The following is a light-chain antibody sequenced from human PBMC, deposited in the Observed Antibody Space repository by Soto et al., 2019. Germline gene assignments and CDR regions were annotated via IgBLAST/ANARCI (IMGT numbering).Light chain of an antibody. CDR2: GAS. V-gene: IGKV1-33*01. J-gene: IGKJ3*01. CDR1: QDISTA. Sequence: DIQMTQAPSSLSASVGDRVTITCQASQDISTALNWYQHKPGKAPKLLICGASNLETGVPSRFSGSGSGTDFTFTISALQPDDVATYYCQQYTYLLTFGPGTKLVIK. CDR3: QQYTYLLT.